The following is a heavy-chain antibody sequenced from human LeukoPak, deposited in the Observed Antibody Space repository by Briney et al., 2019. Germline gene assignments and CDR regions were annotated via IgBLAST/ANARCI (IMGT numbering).Heavy chain of an antibody. Sequence: GRSLRLSCAASGFTFSSYNMGWVRQAPGEGLEWVSSIGSSSSYIYYADSVKGRFTISRDNAKNSLYLQMNSLRAEDTAVYYCASTWWYLDFWGQRTPVTVSS. CDR3: ASTWWYLDF. D-gene: IGHD2-8*02. CDR1: GFTFSSYN. CDR2: IGSSSSYI. J-gene: IGHJ4*02. V-gene: IGHV3-21*01.